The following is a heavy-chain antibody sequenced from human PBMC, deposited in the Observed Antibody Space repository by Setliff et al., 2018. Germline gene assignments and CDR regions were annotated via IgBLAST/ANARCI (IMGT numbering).Heavy chain of an antibody. CDR3: ARTLYDYDILTGPGYYFDY. V-gene: IGHV4-59*11. CDR2: IYYSGST. J-gene: IGHJ4*02. CDR1: GGSLSLHY. Sequence: SETLSLTCAVSGGSLSLHYWSWIRQPPGKGLEWIGNIYYSGSTNYNPSLKSRVTITVDTSKNQFSLKLSSVTAADTAVYYCARTLYDYDILTGPGYYFDYWGQGTLVTVSS. D-gene: IGHD3-9*01.